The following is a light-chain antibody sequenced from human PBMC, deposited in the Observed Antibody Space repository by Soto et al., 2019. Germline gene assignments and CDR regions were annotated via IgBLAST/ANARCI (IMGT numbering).Light chain of an antibody. CDR3: QQYNNWPPLT. CDR2: GAS. Sequence: EIVMTQSPATLSVSPGERATLSCRASQSVSSNLAWYQQKPGQAPRPLIYGASTRATGIPARFSGSGSGTEFALTISSLQSEDFAVYYCQQYNNWPPLTFGGGTRWIS. V-gene: IGKV3-15*01. J-gene: IGKJ4*01. CDR1: QSVSSN.